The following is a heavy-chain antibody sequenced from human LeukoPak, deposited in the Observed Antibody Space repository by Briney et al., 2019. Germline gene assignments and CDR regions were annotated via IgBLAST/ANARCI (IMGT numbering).Heavy chain of an antibody. V-gene: IGHV3-21*01. CDR3: AREERLSGSYSYGMDV. D-gene: IGHD1-26*01. CDR2: ISSSSSYI. Sequence: GGSLRLSCAASGFTFSSYSMNWVRQAPGKGLEWVSSISSSSSYIYYADSVKGRFTISRDNAKNSLYLRMNSLRAEDTAVYYCAREERLSGSYSYGMDVWGQGTTVTVSS. CDR1: GFTFSSYS. J-gene: IGHJ6*02.